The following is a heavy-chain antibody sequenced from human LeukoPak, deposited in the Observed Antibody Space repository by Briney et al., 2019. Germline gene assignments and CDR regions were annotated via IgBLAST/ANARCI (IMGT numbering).Heavy chain of an antibody. Sequence: ASVKVSCKASGYTFTSYGISWVRQAPGQGREWMGWLSAYNGNTNYAQKLQGRVTMTTDTSTSTAYMELRSLRSDDTAVYYCARVNESGYDLPRFDYWGQGTLVTVSS. J-gene: IGHJ4*02. CDR3: ARVNESGYDLPRFDY. V-gene: IGHV1-18*01. D-gene: IGHD5-12*01. CDR2: LSAYNGNT. CDR1: GYTFTSYG.